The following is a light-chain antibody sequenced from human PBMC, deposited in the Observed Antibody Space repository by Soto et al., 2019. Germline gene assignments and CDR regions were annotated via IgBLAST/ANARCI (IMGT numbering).Light chain of an antibody. Sequence: QLVLTQSPSASGTPGQRVTISCSGSFSNIGSNTVNWYEQLPGTAPKLLIDSNNQRPSGVPDRISGTKSGTSASLAIRGLQSDDDADYYCAAWDDSLNGVVFGGGTKLTVL. V-gene: IGLV1-44*01. CDR2: SNN. CDR1: FSNIGSNT. CDR3: AAWDDSLNGVV. J-gene: IGLJ2*01.